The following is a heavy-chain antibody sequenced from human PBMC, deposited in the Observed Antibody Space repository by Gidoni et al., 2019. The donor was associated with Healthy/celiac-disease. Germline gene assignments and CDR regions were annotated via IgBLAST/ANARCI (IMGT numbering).Heavy chain of an antibody. J-gene: IGHJ5*02. V-gene: IGHV3-15*01. CDR2: IKSKTDGGTT. Sequence: EVQLVESGGGLVKPGGSLRLSCAASGFTFSNAWMGWVRQAPGKGLEWVGRIKSKTDGGTTDYAAPVKGRFTISRDDSKNTLYLQMNSLKTEDTAVYYCTTAPLEWLATFDPWGQGTLVTVSS. D-gene: IGHD6-19*01. CDR3: TTAPLEWLATFDP. CDR1: GFTFSNAW.